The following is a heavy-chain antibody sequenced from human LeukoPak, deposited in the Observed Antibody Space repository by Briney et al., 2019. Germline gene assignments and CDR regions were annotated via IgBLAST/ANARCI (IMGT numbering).Heavy chain of an antibody. J-gene: IGHJ4*02. CDR3: ARSYDILTGCPYY. CDR2: IIPIFGTA. V-gene: IGHV1-69*13. D-gene: IGHD3-9*01. CDR1: GGTFSSYA. Sequence: SVKVSCKASGGTFSSYAISWVRQAPGQGLEWMGGIIPIFGTANYAQKFQGRVTITADESTSTAYMELSSLRSEDTAVYYCARSYDILTGCPYYWGQGTLVTVSS.